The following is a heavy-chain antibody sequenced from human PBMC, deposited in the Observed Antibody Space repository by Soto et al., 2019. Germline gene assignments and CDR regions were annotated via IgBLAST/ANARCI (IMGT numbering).Heavy chain of an antibody. CDR2: IYYSGST. Sequence: SETLSLTCTVSGGSISSSSYYWGWIRQPPGKGLEWIGSIYYSGSTYYNPSLKSRVTISVDTSKNQFSLKLSSVTAADTAVYYCASQPRIAVASTGDAFDIWGQGTMVTVS. J-gene: IGHJ3*02. D-gene: IGHD6-19*01. CDR1: GGSISSSSYY. V-gene: IGHV4-39*01. CDR3: ASQPRIAVASTGDAFDI.